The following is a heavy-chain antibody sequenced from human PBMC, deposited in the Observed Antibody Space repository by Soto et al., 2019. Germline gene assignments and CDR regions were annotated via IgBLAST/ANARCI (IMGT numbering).Heavy chain of an antibody. D-gene: IGHD6-13*01. V-gene: IGHV6-1*01. Sequence: QSQTLSLPCAISGDSVSSNSAAWNWIRQSPSRGLEWLGRTYYRSKWYNDYAVSVKSRITVNPDTSKNQFSLQLNSVTPEDTAVYYCARSNKQQLVRNYYYYYMDVWGKGTTVTVSS. CDR1: GDSVSSNSAA. CDR2: TYYRSKWYN. J-gene: IGHJ6*03. CDR3: ARSNKQQLVRNYYYYYMDV.